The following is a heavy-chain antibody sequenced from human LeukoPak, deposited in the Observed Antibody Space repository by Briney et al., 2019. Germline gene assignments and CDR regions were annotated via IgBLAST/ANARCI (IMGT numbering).Heavy chain of an antibody. D-gene: IGHD7-27*01. J-gene: IGHJ1*01. V-gene: IGHV3-48*02. CDR2: ISSSSSTI. CDR3: TRGVWVAEYLQH. CDR1: GFTFSSYS. Sequence: GGSLRLSCAASGFTFSSYSMNWVRQAPGKGLEWVSYISSSSSTIYYADSVKGRFTISRDNAKNSVYLQMNSLRDDDTAIYYCTRGVWVAEYLQHWGQGTLLIVTS.